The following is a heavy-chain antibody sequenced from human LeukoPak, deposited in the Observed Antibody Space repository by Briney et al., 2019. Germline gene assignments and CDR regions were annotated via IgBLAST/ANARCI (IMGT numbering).Heavy chain of an antibody. CDR2: ISGSGGST. CDR3: AKVTVTTWLHPNWFDP. D-gene: IGHD4-17*01. CDR1: GFTFSSYA. Sequence: SGGSLRLSCAASGFTFSSYAMSWVRQAPGKGLEWVSAISGSGGSTYYADSVKGRFTISRDNSKNTLYLQMNSLRAEDTAVYYCAKVTVTTWLHPNWFDPWGQGTLVTVSS. V-gene: IGHV3-23*01. J-gene: IGHJ5*02.